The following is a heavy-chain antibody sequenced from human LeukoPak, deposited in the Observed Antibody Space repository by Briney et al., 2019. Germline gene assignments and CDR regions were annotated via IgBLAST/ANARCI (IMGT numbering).Heavy chain of an antibody. CDR2: MNPNSGNT. CDR1: GYTFTSYD. J-gene: IGHJ2*01. D-gene: IGHD2-15*01. V-gene: IGHV1-8*01. CDR3: ARAPVVVAATAYWYFDL. Sequence: GASVKVSCKASGYTFTSYDINWVRQATGQGLEWMGWMNPNSGNTGYAQKFQGRVTMTRNTSISTAYMELSSLRSEDTAVYYCARAPVVVAATAYWYFDLWGRGTLVTVSS.